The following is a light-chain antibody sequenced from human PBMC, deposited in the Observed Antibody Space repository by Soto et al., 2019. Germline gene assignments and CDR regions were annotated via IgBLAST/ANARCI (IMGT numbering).Light chain of an antibody. CDR2: QVT. V-gene: IGLV2-8*01. Sequence: QSVLTQPPSASGSPGQSVTISCTGTSSDVGAYDYVSWFQQHPGKAPKLIIYQVTKRPSGVPDRFSGSKSGNTASLTVYGVQAEDEADYYCSSYVVSYKWVFGGGTKLTV. CDR1: SSDVGAYDY. J-gene: IGLJ3*02. CDR3: SSYVVSYKWV.